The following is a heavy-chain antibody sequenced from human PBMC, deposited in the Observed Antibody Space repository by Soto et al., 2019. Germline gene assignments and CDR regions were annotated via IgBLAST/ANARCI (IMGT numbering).Heavy chain of an antibody. J-gene: IGHJ6*02. Sequence: GGSLRLSCAASGFTFSDCGMNWVRQTPGKGLEWVSYISGGGDTIYYADSVKGRFTISRDNAENSLFLQMSGLRDEDTAVYYCARCSRNSCYSYGVDVWGQGTTVTVSS. D-gene: IGHD2-15*01. CDR1: GFTFSDCG. CDR2: ISGGGDTI. V-gene: IGHV3-48*02. CDR3: ARCSRNSCYSYGVDV.